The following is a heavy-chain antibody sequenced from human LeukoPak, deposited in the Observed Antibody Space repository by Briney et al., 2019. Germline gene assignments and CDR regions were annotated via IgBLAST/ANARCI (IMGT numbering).Heavy chain of an antibody. D-gene: IGHD2-2*01. J-gene: IGHJ4*02. Sequence: ASVKVSCKVSGYTLTELSMHWVRQAPGKGLEWMGGFDPEDGETIYAQKFQGRVTMTEDTSTDIAYMELSSLRSEDTAVYYCATASTACSSTSCSEYYFDYWGQGTLVTVSS. CDR1: GYTLTELS. CDR3: ATASTACSSTSCSEYYFDY. V-gene: IGHV1-24*01. CDR2: FDPEDGET.